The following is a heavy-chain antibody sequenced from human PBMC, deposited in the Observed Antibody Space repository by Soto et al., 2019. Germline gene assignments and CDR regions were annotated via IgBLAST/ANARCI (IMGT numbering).Heavy chain of an antibody. V-gene: IGHV1-18*01. CDR3: ATAYYDGRGFQDR. D-gene: IGHD3-22*01. Sequence: ASVKVSCKASDYTFTSYGISWVRQAPGQGLEWMGWISAYNGNTNYAQKLQGRVTMTTDTSTSTAYMELRSLRAEDTATYFCATAYYDGRGFQDRWGQGTLVTVSS. CDR1: DYTFTSYG. CDR2: ISAYNGNT. J-gene: IGHJ5*02.